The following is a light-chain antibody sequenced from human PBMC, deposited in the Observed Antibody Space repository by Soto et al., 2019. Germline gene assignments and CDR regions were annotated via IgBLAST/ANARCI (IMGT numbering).Light chain of an antibody. CDR2: GNT. J-gene: IGLJ1*01. CDR1: SSDIGAGFD. V-gene: IGLV1-40*01. CDR3: QSYDSSLSAYV. Sequence: QSVLTQPPSVSGAPGQMVTISCTGSSSDIGAGFDVHWYQQFPGTAPKLLIYGNTNRPSGVPDRFSGSKSGTSASLAITRLQAEDEADYYCQSYDSSLSAYVFGTGTKVTVL.